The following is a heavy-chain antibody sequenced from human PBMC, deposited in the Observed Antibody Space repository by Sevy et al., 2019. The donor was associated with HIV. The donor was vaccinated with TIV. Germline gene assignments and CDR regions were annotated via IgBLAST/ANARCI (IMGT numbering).Heavy chain of an antibody. Sequence: SETLSLTCTVSGASMRSSHYWGWIRQPPGKGLEWIGSIYNGGTTYYNPSLKTRLTVSVDTSKNQFSLKLSSVTAADTAVYSCARVPQWLGPSFDSWGQGTLVTVSS. CDR1: GASMRSSHY. V-gene: IGHV4-39*01. CDR2: IYNGGTT. CDR3: ARVPQWLGPSFDS. J-gene: IGHJ4*02. D-gene: IGHD6-19*01.